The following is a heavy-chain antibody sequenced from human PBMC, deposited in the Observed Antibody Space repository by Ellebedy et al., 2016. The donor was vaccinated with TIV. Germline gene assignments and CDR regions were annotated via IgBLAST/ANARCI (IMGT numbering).Heavy chain of an antibody. V-gene: IGHV1-2*02. D-gene: IGHD6-13*01. CDR1: GYTFTAYH. J-gene: IGHJ4*02. Sequence: ASVKVSCKSSGYTFTAYHIHWVRQAPGQGLEWMGWIYPYNGDTNYAQKFQGRVTMTRDTSIRTGYMELSGLKSDDTAVYYCAALPYISTSSAYWGQGTLVTVSS. CDR2: IYPYNGDT. CDR3: AALPYISTSSAY.